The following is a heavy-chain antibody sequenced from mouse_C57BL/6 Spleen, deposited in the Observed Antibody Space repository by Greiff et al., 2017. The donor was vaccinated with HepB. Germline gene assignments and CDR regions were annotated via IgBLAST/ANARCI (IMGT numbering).Heavy chain of an antibody. CDR3: ARVGYYGSSPYWYFDV. J-gene: IGHJ1*03. CDR1: GYSITSGYD. D-gene: IGHD1-1*01. V-gene: IGHV3-1*01. Sequence: EVKLVESGPGMVKPSQSLSLTCTVTGYSITSGYDWHWIRHFPGNKLEWMGYISYSGSTNYNPSLKSRISITHDTSKNHFFLKLNSVTTEDTATYYCARVGYYGSSPYWYFDVWGTGTTVTVSS. CDR2: ISYSGST.